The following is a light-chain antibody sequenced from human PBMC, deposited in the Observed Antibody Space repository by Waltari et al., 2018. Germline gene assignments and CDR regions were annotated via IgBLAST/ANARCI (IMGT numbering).Light chain of an antibody. J-gene: IGLJ2*01. CDR2: KDS. V-gene: IGLV3-27*01. Sequence: SYGLTQPSSVSVSPGQTARITCSGDVLAKRYTRWFQQKPGQAPGLVIYKDSERPSGIPERFSGSSSGTTVTLTISGAQVEDEADYYCYSVDDNKRVFGGGTKLTVL. CDR1: VLAKRY. CDR3: YSVDDNKRV.